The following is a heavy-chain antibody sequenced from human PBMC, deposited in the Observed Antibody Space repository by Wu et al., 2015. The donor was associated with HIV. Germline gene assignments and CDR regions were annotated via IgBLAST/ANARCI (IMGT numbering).Heavy chain of an antibody. V-gene: IGHV1-69*12. D-gene: IGHD2-2*02. CDR3: ARTIHNQLLYLGYYYYYMDV. CDR1: GGTFSSYA. Sequence: QVQLVQSGAEVKKPGSSVKVSCKASGGTFSSYAISWVRQAPGQGLEWMGGIIPIFGTANYAQKFQGRVTITADESTSTAYMELSSLRSEDTAVYYCARTIHNQLLYLGYYYYYMDVWGKGTTVTVSS. J-gene: IGHJ6*03. CDR2: IIPIFGTA.